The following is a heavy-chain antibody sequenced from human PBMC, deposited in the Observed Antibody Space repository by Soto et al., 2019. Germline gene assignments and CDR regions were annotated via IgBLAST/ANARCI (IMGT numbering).Heavy chain of an antibody. D-gene: IGHD6-6*01. CDR3: ARESSSSPFDY. Sequence: QVQLVESEGGVVQPGRSLRLSCSASGFTFSNYSMHWVRQAPAKGLEWVAVISDDGNNNFYADSVKGRFTISRANSRNNLSLQMNSLMPEDTAVYHCARESSSSPFDYWGQGTLVTVSS. CDR2: ISDDGNNN. V-gene: IGHV3-30*04. J-gene: IGHJ4*02. CDR1: GFTFSNYS.